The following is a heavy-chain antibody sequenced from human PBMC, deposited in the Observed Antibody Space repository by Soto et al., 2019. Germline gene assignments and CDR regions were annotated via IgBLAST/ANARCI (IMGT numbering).Heavy chain of an antibody. V-gene: IGHV4-61*01. D-gene: IGHD3-16*02. CDR1: GGSVSSGSYY. J-gene: IGHJ4*02. CDR3: AVGDYYDYVWGSYRPDY. CDR2: IYYSGST. Sequence: PSETLSLTCTVSGGSVSSGSYYWSWIRQPPGKGLEWIGYIYYSGSTNYNPSLKSRVTISVDTSKNQFSLKLSSVTAADTAVYYCAVGDYYDYVWGSYRPDYWGQGTLVTVSP.